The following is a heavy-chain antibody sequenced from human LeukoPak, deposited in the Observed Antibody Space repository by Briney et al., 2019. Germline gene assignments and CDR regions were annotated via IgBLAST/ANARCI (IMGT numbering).Heavy chain of an antibody. Sequence: GASVKVSCKASGGTFSSYAISWVRQAPGQGLEWMGGIIPIFGTANYAQKLQGRVTMTTDTSTSTAYMELRSLRSDDTAVYYCARDALLDYWGQGTLVTVSS. CDR1: GGTFSSYA. J-gene: IGHJ4*02. CDR2: IIPIFGTA. V-gene: IGHV1-69*05. CDR3: ARDALLDY.